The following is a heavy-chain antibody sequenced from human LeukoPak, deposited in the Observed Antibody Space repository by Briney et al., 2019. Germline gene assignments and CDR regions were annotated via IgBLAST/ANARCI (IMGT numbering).Heavy chain of an antibody. V-gene: IGHV1-69*05. J-gene: IGHJ4*02. CDR3: GVAVAGYFDY. CDR1: GGTFSSYA. D-gene: IGHD6-19*01. CDR2: IIPIFGTA. Sequence: SVKVSCKAPGGTFSSYAISWVRQAPGQGLEWMGRIIPIFGTANYAQKFQGRVTITTDESTSTAYMELSSLRSEDTAVYYCGVAVAGYFDYWGQGTLVTVSS.